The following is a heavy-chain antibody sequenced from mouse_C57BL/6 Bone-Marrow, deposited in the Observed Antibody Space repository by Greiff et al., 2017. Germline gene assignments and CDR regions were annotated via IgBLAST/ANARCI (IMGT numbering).Heavy chain of an antibody. CDR3: ARGWLRFAY. D-gene: IGHD2-3*01. J-gene: IGHJ3*01. CDR2: IYPGSGNT. Sequence: QVQLQQSGAELVRPGASVTLSCKASGYTFTDYYINWVKQRPGQGLEWIARIYPGSGNTYYNEKFKGKATLTAEKSSSTAYMQLSSLTSEDSAVYFCARGWLRFAYWGQVTLVTVSA. CDR1: GYTFTDYY. V-gene: IGHV1-76*01.